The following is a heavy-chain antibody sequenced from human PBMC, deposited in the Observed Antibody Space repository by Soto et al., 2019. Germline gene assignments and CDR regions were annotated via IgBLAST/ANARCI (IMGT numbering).Heavy chain of an antibody. J-gene: IGHJ6*02. CDR3: ARDGDCGGDCYPTYYYYYGMDV. D-gene: IGHD2-21*02. CDR2: ISYDGSNK. CDR1: GFTFSSYA. Sequence: LRLSCAASGFTFSSYAMHWVRQAPGKGLEWVAVISYDGSNKYYADSVKGRFTISRDNSKNTLYLQMNSLRAEDTAVYYCARDGDCGGDCYPTYYYYYGMDVWGQGTTVTVSS. V-gene: IGHV3-30-3*01.